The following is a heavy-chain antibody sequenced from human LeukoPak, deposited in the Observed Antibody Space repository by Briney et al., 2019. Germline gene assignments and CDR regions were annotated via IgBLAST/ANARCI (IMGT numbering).Heavy chain of an antibody. CDR2: IYYSGST. CDR1: GGSISSSSYY. D-gene: IGHD3-16*01. J-gene: IGHJ4*02. V-gene: IGHV4-39*01. CDR3: ARLAVMGAQTSFSYFDY. Sequence: SETLSLTCTVSGGSISSSSYYWGWIRQPPGKGLEWIGSIYYSGSTYYNPSLKSRVTISVDTSKNQFSLKLSFVTAADTAVYYCARLAVMGAQTSFSYFDYWGQGTLVTVSS.